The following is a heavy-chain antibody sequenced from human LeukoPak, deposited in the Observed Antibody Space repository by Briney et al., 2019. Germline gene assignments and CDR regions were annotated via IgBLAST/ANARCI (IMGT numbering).Heavy chain of an antibody. D-gene: IGHD2-21*02. CDR3: ARDGWVTSYFDY. Sequence: SQTLSLTCAISGDTVSSNSAAWHWISQSPSRGLKWLGRTYYRSKSYNEYAVSVKSRIIINPDTSENQFSLQMNSVTPEDTAVYYCARDGWVTSYFDYWGQGTLVTVS. J-gene: IGHJ4*02. V-gene: IGHV6-1*01. CDR2: TYYRSKSYN. CDR1: GDTVSSNSAA.